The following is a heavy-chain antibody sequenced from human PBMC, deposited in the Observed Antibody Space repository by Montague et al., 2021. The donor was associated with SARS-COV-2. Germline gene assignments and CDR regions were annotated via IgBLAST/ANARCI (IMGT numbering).Heavy chain of an antibody. V-gene: IGHV4-34*01. D-gene: IGHD2-2*01. Sequence: SETLSLTCAVYGGSFCGYYWSWIRQPPGKGLEWIGEINHSGSTSYNPSLKSRVTISVDTSKNQFSLKLSSVTAADTAVYYCTREGYQVLWSDYYYYGMDVWGQGTTVTVSS. J-gene: IGHJ6*02. CDR1: GGSFCGYY. CDR2: INHSGST. CDR3: TREGYQVLWSDYYYYGMDV.